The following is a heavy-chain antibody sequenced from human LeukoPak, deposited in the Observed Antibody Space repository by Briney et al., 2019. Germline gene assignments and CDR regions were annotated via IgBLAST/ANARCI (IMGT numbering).Heavy chain of an antibody. CDR2: IHYTGST. CDR1: GGSIDAYY. Sequence: SETLSLTCTVSGGSIDAYYWSWVRQPPGGGLEWIGDIHYTGSTNYNPSLKSRVTISLDTSKNQFSLRMSSVTAADTAVYYCARHIGYYDSSGYHGCFDFWAQGTLVPVSS. D-gene: IGHD3-22*01. J-gene: IGHJ4*02. CDR3: ARHIGYYDSSGYHGCFDF. V-gene: IGHV4-59*08.